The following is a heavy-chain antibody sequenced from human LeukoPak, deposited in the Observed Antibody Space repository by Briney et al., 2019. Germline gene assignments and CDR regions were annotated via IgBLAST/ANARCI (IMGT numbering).Heavy chain of an antibody. CDR3: ARGKWELLRNFDY. J-gene: IGHJ4*02. CDR1: GGSFSGYY. D-gene: IGHD1-26*01. Sequence: SETLSLTCAVYGGSFSGYYWSWIRQPPGKGLEWIGEINHSGSTNYNPSLKSRVIISVDTSKNQFSLKLSSVTAADTAVYYCARGKWELLRNFDYWGQGTLVTVSS. V-gene: IGHV4-34*01. CDR2: INHSGST.